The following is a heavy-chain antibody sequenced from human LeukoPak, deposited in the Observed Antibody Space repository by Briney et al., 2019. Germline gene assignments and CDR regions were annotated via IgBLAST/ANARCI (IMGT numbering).Heavy chain of an antibody. CDR1: GGSISSSSYY. CDR2: IYYSGST. Sequence: SETLSLTCTVSGGSISSSSYYWGWIRQPPGKGVEWIGSIYYSGSTYYNPSLKSRVTISVDTSKNQSSLKLSSVTAADTAVYYCARPGYSYGYADYWGQGTLVTVSS. CDR3: ARPGYSYGYADY. D-gene: IGHD5-18*01. V-gene: IGHV4-39*01. J-gene: IGHJ4*02.